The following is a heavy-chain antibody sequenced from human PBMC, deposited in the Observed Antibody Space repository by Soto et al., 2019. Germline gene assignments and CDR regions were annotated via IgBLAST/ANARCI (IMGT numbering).Heavy chain of an antibody. CDR1: GYTFTSYY. Sequence: QVQLVQSGAEVKKPGASVKVSCKASGYTFTSYYMHWVRQAPGQGLEWMGIINPSGGSTSYAQKFQGRGPMTRDTSTSTVYMELSSLRSEDTAVYYCAGGKNNWNPRGSFDYWGQGTLVTVSS. CDR2: INPSGGST. D-gene: IGHD1-1*01. CDR3: AGGKNNWNPRGSFDY. V-gene: IGHV1-46*01. J-gene: IGHJ4*02.